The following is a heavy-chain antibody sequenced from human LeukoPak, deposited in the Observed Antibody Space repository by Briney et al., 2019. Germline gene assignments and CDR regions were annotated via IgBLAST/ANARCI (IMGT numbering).Heavy chain of an antibody. J-gene: IGHJ4*02. Sequence: PGGSLRLSCAASGFAVSGNYMSWVRQAPGKGLEWVSVIYSSGSTKYADSVKGRFTISGDNSKNTLYLQMNSLRAEDTAVYYCAKDALWFGELYNDYWGQGTLVTVSS. CDR1: GFAVSGNY. D-gene: IGHD3-10*01. CDR3: AKDALWFGELYNDY. CDR2: IYSSGST. V-gene: IGHV3-66*01.